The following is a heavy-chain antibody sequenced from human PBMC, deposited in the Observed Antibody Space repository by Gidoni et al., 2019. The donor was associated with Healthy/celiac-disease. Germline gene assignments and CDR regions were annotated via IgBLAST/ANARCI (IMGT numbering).Heavy chain of an antibody. J-gene: IGHJ4*02. D-gene: IGHD3-3*01. CDR3: ARGSEGRFLEWPPGGY. CDR1: GYTFTSYY. V-gene: IGHV1-46*01. CDR2: INPSGGST. Sequence: QVQLVQSGAEVKKPGASVKVSRKASGYTFTSYYMHWVRQAPGQGLEWMGIINPSGGSTSYAQKFQGRVTMTRDTSTSTVYMELSSLRSEDTAVYYCARGSEGRFLEWPPGGYWGQGTLVTVSS.